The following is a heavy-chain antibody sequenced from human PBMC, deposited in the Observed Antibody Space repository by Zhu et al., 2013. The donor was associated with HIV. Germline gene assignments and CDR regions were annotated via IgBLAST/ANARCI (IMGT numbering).Heavy chain of an antibody. CDR2: INPNSGDT. Sequence: QVQLVQSGAEVKKPGASVKVSCKASGYTFTGYFLHWVRQASGQTLELMGWINPNSGDTYYSQKFRNRVTLTRVTSINTVYMDLTGLISDDTAVYYCVKGRKIGAGSSILYDYWGQGTLLTVSS. D-gene: IGHD3-10*01. J-gene: IGHJ4*02. CDR1: GYTFTGYF. CDR3: VKGRKIGAGSSILYDY. V-gene: IGHV1-2*02.